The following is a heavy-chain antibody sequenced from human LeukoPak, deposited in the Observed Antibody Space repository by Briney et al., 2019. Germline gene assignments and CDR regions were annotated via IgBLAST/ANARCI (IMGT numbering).Heavy chain of an antibody. Sequence: GGSLRLSCAASGFTFNGYAMSWVRQAPGKGLEWVSGISGGVVNTYYADSVKGRFTISRDNSRNTLFLQMNSLRAEDTAVYYCAKDQGRLHLGEISLLGGTAFDFWGQGTLVTVSS. D-gene: IGHD3-16*02. CDR1: GFTFNGYA. V-gene: IGHV3-23*01. J-gene: IGHJ4*02. CDR3: AKDQGRLHLGEISLLGGTAFDF. CDR2: ISGGVVNT.